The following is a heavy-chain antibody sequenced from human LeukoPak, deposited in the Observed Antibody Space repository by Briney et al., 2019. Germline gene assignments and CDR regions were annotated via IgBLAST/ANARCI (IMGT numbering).Heavy chain of an antibody. CDR1: GYTFTSYG. J-gene: IGHJ6*02. Sequence: ASVKVSCKASGYTFTSYGITWVRQAPGQGLEWMGWISAYNDNTNYAQKLQGRVTMTTDTSTSTAYMELRSLRSDDTAVYYRARSATNRDISASGSDYYYYGMDVWGQGTTVTVSS. CDR3: ARSATNRDISASGSDYYYYGMDV. V-gene: IGHV1-18*01. CDR2: ISAYNDNT. D-gene: IGHD3-10*01.